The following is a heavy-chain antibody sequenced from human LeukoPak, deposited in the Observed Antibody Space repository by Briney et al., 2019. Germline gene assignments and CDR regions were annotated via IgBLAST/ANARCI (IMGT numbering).Heavy chain of an antibody. CDR3: ARDIGRSTFGPNLDY. D-gene: IGHD3-10*02. CDR2: IRYDGSNK. Sequence: GGSLRLSCAASGFAFSSYGMHWVRQAPGKGLEWVAFIRYDGSNKYYADSVKGRFTISRDNSKNTLYLQMNSLRAEDTAVYYCARDIGRSTFGPNLDYWGQGTLVTVSS. CDR1: GFAFSSYG. V-gene: IGHV3-30*02. J-gene: IGHJ4*02.